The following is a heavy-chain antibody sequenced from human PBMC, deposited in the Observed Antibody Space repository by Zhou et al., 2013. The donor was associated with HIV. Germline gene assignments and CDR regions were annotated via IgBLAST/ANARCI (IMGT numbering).Heavy chain of an antibody. V-gene: IGHV1-2*02. D-gene: IGHD3-16*01. CDR3: ARDRGATLNSLYYGLDV. CDR1: GYTLTDFG. CDR2: INPASGGT. Sequence: QVQLVQSGAEVKRPGASVKVSCKASGYTLTDFGVSWVRQAPGQGLEWMGWINPASGGTGLNFQGRVTATTDTSMSTAYLEVSGLTSDDTAVYYCARDRGATLNSLYYGLDVWGQGTTVTVSS. J-gene: IGHJ6*02.